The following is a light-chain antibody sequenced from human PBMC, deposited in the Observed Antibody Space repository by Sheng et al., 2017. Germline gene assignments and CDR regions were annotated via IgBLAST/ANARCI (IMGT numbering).Light chain of an antibody. Sequence: SYVLAQPPSVSVAPGQTARITCGGNNIGSKSVHWYQQKSGQAPVLVLYDGSDRPSGIPERFSGSNSGNTASLTISRVEAGDEADYFCQVWDYDSDPFYVFGPGTKVTVL. V-gene: IGLV3-21*02. CDR2: DGS. J-gene: IGLJ1*01. CDR3: QVWDYDSDPFYV. CDR1: NIGSKS.